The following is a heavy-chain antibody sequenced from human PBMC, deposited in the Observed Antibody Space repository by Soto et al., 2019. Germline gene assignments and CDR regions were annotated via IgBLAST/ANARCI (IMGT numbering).Heavy chain of an antibody. CDR2: IYYSGST. D-gene: IGHD3-3*01. CDR1: GGSISSYY. J-gene: IGHJ4*02. V-gene: IGHV4-59*01. Sequence: SETLSLTCTVSGGSISSYYWSWIRQPPGKGLEGIGYIYYSGSTNYNPSLKSRVTISVDTSKNQFSLKLSSVTAADTAVYYCAVGDTIFGVVTFDYWGQGTLVTVSS. CDR3: AVGDTIFGVVTFDY.